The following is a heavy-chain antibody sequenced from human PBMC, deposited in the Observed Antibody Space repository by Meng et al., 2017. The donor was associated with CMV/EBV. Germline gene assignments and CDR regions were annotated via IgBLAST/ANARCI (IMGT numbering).Heavy chain of an antibody. CDR3: ALIAAAGRVDY. V-gene: IGHV2-5*02. CDR1: GVSLITGGVG. D-gene: IGHD6-13*01. Sequence: HTTLKESGPTLLKPTQTLTLTCTFSGVSLITGGVGVGLIRQPPEKAQELLALINCDDNKRYSPSLKRRLTIAKDTSKNHVVLTMTNIDPVYTATYYCALIAAAGRVDYWGQGTLVTVSS. J-gene: IGHJ4*02. CDR2: INCDDNK.